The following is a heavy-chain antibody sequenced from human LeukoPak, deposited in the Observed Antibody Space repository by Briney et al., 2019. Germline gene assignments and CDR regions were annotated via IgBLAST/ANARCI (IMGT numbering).Heavy chain of an antibody. CDR3: AKNNDYGGSYWYFDL. Sequence: GGSLRLSCAASGFTFSSYSMNWVRQAPGKGLEWVSSISSSSSYIYYADSVKGRFTISRDNAKNSLSLQMNSLRAEDTAVYYCAKNNDYGGSYWYFDLWGRGTLVTVSS. CDR1: GFTFSSYS. V-gene: IGHV3-21*01. CDR2: ISSSSSYI. D-gene: IGHD4-23*01. J-gene: IGHJ2*01.